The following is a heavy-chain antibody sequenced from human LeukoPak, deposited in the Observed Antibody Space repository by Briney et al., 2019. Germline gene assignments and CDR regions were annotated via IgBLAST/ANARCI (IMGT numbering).Heavy chain of an antibody. V-gene: IGHV3-33*01. J-gene: IGHJ4*02. D-gene: IGHD3-10*01. CDR1: GFTFSSHG. CDR3: ARDIDGSGPEY. Sequence: PGRSLRLSCAASGFTFSSHGMHWVRQAPGQGLEWVAVIWYDGSNKFYADSVKGRFTISRDNSKNTLYMQMDSLRAEDTAVYYCARDIDGSGPEYWGQGTLVTVSS. CDR2: IWYDGSNK.